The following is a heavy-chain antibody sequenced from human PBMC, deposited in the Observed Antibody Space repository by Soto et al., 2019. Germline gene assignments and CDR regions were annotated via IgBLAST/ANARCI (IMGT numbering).Heavy chain of an antibody. Sequence: ASVKLSCKVSGYTLTELSMHWVRQAPGKGLEWMGGFDPEDGETIYAQKFQGRVTMTEDTSTDTAYMELSSLRSEDTAVYYCATERYDILTGYYKGVYYYGMDVWGQGTTVTLSS. CDR1: GYTLTELS. J-gene: IGHJ6*02. CDR2: FDPEDGET. V-gene: IGHV1-24*01. CDR3: ATERYDILTGYYKGVYYYGMDV. D-gene: IGHD3-9*01.